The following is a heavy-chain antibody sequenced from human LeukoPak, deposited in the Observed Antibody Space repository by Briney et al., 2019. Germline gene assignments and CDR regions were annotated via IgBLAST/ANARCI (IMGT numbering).Heavy chain of an antibody. D-gene: IGHD1-1*01. CDR3: ARDKQLDWAHYYYYYMDV. Sequence: ASVKVSCKASGYTFTGYYIHWVRQAPGQGLEWMAWINPEHGGTNSAQKFQGRVTMTRDTSINTAYMELSRLRSDDTAVYYCARDKQLDWAHYYYYYMDVWGKGTTVTVSS. J-gene: IGHJ6*03. CDR1: GYTFTGYY. CDR2: INPEHGGT. V-gene: IGHV1-2*02.